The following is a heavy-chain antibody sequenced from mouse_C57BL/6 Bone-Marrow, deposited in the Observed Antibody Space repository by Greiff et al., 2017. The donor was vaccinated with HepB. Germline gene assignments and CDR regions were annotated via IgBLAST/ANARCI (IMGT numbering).Heavy chain of an antibody. J-gene: IGHJ2*01. Sequence: QVQLQQPGAELVRPGTSVKLSCKASGYTFTSYWMHWVKQRPGQGLEWIGVIDPSDSYTNYNQKFKGKATLTVDTSSSTAYMQLSSLTSEDSAVYYCERWTISDYGDYFDYWGQGTTITVSS. V-gene: IGHV1-59*01. CDR3: ERWTISDYGDYFDY. CDR2: IDPSDSYT. D-gene: IGHD2-4*01. CDR1: GYTFTSYW.